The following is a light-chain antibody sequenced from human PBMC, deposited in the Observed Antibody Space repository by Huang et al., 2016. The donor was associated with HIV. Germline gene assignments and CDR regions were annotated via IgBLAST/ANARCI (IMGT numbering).Light chain of an antibody. CDR1: QSINTL. J-gene: IGKJ2*01. CDR2: KAS. Sequence: DIQMTQSPSTLSASIGDRVTITCRASQSINTLLAWYQQKPGSAPKFLIYKASSLETGVPSRFNGSGSGTEFTLTISSLQPDDFATYYCQQYKTYSVTFGQGTKLEIK. CDR3: QQYKTYSVT. V-gene: IGKV1-5*03.